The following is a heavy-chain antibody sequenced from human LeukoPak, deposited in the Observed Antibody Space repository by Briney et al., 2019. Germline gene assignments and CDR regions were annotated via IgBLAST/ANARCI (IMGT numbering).Heavy chain of an antibody. CDR1: GGTFSSYA. CDR2: IIPIFGTA. CDR3: ARANPITMIVEERDYYYYYMDV. Sequence: WASVKVSCKASGGTFSSYAISWVRQAPGQGLEWMGGIIPIFGTANYAQKFQGRVTITADESTSTAYMELSSLRSEDTAVYYCARANPITMIVEERDYYYYYMDVWGKGTTVTVSS. V-gene: IGHV1-69*01. J-gene: IGHJ6*03. D-gene: IGHD3-22*01.